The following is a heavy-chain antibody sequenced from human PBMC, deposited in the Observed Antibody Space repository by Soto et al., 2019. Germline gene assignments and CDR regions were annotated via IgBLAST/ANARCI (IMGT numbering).Heavy chain of an antibody. Sequence: SETLSLTCPVSGGSVSSGSYYWSWIRQPPGKGLEWIGYIYYSGSTNYNPSLKSRVTISVDTSKNQFSLKLSSVTAADTAVYYCAGTILTGYYTFDYWGQGPWSPSPQ. CDR3: AGTILTGYYTFDY. CDR2: IYYSGST. D-gene: IGHD3-9*01. V-gene: IGHV4-61*01. CDR1: GGSVSSGSYY. J-gene: IGHJ4*02.